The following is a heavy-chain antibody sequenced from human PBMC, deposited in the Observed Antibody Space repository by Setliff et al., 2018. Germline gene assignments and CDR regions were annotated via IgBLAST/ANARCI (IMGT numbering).Heavy chain of an antibody. CDR2: IQNGATT. Sequence: SETLSLTCIVSGDSIRSYFWSWIRQPPGKGLEWIGYIQNGATTKYNPSLGSRISMSMDTSKNQVSLRLSSVTAADTAVYYCARGYYDSYARYYVVGDYWGQGTPVTVSS. J-gene: IGHJ4*02. CDR1: GDSIRSYF. CDR3: ARGYYDSYARYYVVGDY. V-gene: IGHV4-59*01. D-gene: IGHD3-22*01.